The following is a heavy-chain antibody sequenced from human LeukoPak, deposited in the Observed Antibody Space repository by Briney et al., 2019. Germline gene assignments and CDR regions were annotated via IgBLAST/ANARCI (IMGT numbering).Heavy chain of an antibody. CDR2: IRSKANSYAT. D-gene: IGHD6-19*01. CDR3: TRRAGYSGMDV. V-gene: IGHV3-73*01. Sequence: GGSLRLSCAASGFTFSGSAMHWVRQASGKGLEWVGRIRSKANSYATAYAASVKGRFTISRDDSKNTAYLQMNSLKTEDTAVYYCTRRAGYSGMDVWGQGTTVTVSS. J-gene: IGHJ6*02. CDR1: GFTFSGSA.